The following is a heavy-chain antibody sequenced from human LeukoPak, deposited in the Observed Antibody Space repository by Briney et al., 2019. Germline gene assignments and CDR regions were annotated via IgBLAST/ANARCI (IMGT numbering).Heavy chain of an antibody. V-gene: IGHV3-9*01. Sequence: GRSLRLSCAASGFTFDDYAMHWVRQAPGKGVEWVSGISWNSGSIGYADSVKGRFTISRDNAKNSLYLQMNSLRAEDTALYYCAKAILGYCSSTSCHPFDYWGQGTLVTVSS. D-gene: IGHD2-2*01. CDR3: AKAILGYCSSTSCHPFDY. J-gene: IGHJ4*02. CDR2: ISWNSGSI. CDR1: GFTFDDYA.